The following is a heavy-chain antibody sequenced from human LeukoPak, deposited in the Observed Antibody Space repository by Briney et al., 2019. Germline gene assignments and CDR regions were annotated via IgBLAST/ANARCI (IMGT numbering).Heavy chain of an antibody. D-gene: IGHD5-24*01. J-gene: IGHJ6*02. CDR3: AKDMAVGYYYGMDV. V-gene: IGHV3-66*02. CDR2: IYSGGST. CDR1: GFTVSSNY. Sequence: GGSLRLSCAASGFTVSSNYMSWVRQVPGKGLEWVSVIYSGGSTYYADSVKGRFTISRDNSKNTLYLQMNSLRAEDTAVYYCAKDMAVGYYYGMDVWGQGTTVTVSS.